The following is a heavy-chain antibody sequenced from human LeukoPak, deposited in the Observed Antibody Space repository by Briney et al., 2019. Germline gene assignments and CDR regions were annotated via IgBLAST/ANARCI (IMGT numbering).Heavy chain of an antibody. Sequence: GASVKVSCKASGYTFTSYGISWVRQAPGQGLEWMGWISAYNGNTNYAQKLQGRVTMTTDTSTSTAYMELRSLRSDDTAVYYCARDAQSAQGVYDSSGTFDYWGQGTLVTVSS. CDR2: ISAYNGNT. CDR1: GYTFTSYG. CDR3: ARDAQSAQGVYDSSGTFDY. D-gene: IGHD3-22*01. J-gene: IGHJ4*02. V-gene: IGHV1-18*01.